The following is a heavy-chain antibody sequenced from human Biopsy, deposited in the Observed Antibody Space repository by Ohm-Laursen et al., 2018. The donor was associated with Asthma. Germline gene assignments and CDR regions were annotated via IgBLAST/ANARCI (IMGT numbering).Heavy chain of an antibody. CDR3: ARGPELDV. CDR2: TNERGVT. CDR1: PGSFSGFF. J-gene: IGHJ6*02. V-gene: IGHV4-34*01. Sequence: QTLSLTCHVYPGSFSGFFWTWIRQSPGKGLEWIGETNERGVTNNNPSLKSRVIISIDTYWNRVSLKLTSVTAADTAVYYCARGPELDVWGQGTTVTVSS.